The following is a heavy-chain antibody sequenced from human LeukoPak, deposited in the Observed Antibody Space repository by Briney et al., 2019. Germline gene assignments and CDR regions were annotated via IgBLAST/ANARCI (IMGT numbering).Heavy chain of an antibody. Sequence: GGSLRLSCAASGFPFSNYWMHWVRQAPGKGLVWVSRVNSDGSTTNYADSVKGRFTISRDNAENTLYMRMNSLRPEDTAVYYCARGYYSSSRIDYGGQGTLVTVS. J-gene: IGHJ4*02. D-gene: IGHD6-13*01. V-gene: IGHV3-74*01. CDR3: ARGYYSSSRIDY. CDR1: GFPFSNYW. CDR2: VNSDGSTT.